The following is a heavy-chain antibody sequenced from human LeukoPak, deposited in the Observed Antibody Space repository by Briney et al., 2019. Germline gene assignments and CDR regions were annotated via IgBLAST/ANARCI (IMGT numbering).Heavy chain of an antibody. Sequence: GGSLRLSCAASGFTFSSYWMHWVRQAPGKGLVWVSRINSDGSSTSYADSVKGRFTISRDNAKNTLYLQMNSLRAEDTAVYYCARDGGSYSVWGAFDIWGRGTMVTVSS. J-gene: IGHJ3*02. CDR3: ARDGGSYSVWGAFDI. CDR2: INSDGSST. D-gene: IGHD3-10*01. CDR1: GFTFSSYW. V-gene: IGHV3-74*01.